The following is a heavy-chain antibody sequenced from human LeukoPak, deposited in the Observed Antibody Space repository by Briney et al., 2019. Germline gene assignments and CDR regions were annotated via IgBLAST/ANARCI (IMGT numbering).Heavy chain of an antibody. CDR3: ARAGDYYDSSGPYYFDY. CDR2: IYTSGST. J-gene: IGHJ4*02. Sequence: PSETLSLTCTVSGGSISSGSYYWSWIRQPAGKGLEWIGRIYTSGSTNYNPSLKSRVTISVDTSKNQFSLKLSSVTAADTAVYYCARAGDYYDSSGPYYFDYWGQGTLVTVSS. CDR1: GGSISSGSYY. V-gene: IGHV4-61*02. D-gene: IGHD3-22*01.